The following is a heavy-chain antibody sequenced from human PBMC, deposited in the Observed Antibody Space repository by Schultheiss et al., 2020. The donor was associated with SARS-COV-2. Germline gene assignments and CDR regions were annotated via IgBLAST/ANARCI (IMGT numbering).Heavy chain of an antibody. D-gene: IGHD4-23*01. CDR3: ANLYGGNPWGYYYYGMDV. V-gene: IGHV4-59*12. J-gene: IGHJ6*02. CDR2: FYYSGST. Sequence: SETLSLTCTVSGGSISSYYWSWIRQPPGKGLEWIGYFYYSGSTNHNPSLKSRVTISVDTSKNQFSLKLSSVTAADTAVYYCANLYGGNPWGYYYYGMDVWGQGTTVTVSS. CDR1: GGSISSYY.